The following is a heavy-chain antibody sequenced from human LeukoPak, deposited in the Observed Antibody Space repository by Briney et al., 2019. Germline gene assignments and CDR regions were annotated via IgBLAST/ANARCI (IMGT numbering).Heavy chain of an antibody. Sequence: GGSLRLSCAASGFTFSSYEMNWVRQAPGKGLEWVSYISSSGSTIYYADSVKGRFTISRDNAKNSLYLQMNSLRAEDTAVYYCAGEPMTTPKGDFDYWGQGTLVTVSS. D-gene: IGHD4-17*01. V-gene: IGHV3-48*03. CDR3: AGEPMTTPKGDFDY. J-gene: IGHJ4*02. CDR2: ISSSGSTI. CDR1: GFTFSSYE.